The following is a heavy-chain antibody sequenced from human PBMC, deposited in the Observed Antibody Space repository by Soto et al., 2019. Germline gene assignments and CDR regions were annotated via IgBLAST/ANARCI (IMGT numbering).Heavy chain of an antibody. V-gene: IGHV1-69*13. CDR2: IIPIFGTA. CDR1: GDTFSSYA. J-gene: IGHJ5*02. D-gene: IGHD1-26*01. Sequence: SVKVSCKASGDTFSSYAISWVRQAPGQGLEWMGGIIPIFGTANYAQKSQGRVTITADESTSTAYMELSSLRSEDTAVYYCARDSYSRVGVNWFDPWGQGTLVTVSS. CDR3: ARDSYSRVGVNWFDP.